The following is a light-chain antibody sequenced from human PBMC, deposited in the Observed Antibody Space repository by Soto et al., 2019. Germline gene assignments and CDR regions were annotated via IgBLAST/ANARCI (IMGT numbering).Light chain of an antibody. CDR3: AEWDDSLNGHV. CDR1: SSNIGSNT. J-gene: IGLJ1*01. CDR2: SNN. V-gene: IGLV1-44*01. Sequence: QSVLTQPPSASGTPGQRVTIACSGSSSNIGSNTVNWYQQLPGTAPKLLIYSNNQRPSGVPDLISGPKSGTSASLAISGLQSEDEADYYCAEWDDSLNGHVFGTGTKVTVL.